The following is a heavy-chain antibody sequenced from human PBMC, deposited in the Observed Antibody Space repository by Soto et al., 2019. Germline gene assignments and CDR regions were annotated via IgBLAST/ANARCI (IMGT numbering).Heavy chain of an antibody. CDR3: ARDDCSSTSCYAPSSAXDI. CDR2: ISAYNGNT. D-gene: IGHD2-2*01. V-gene: IGHV1-18*01. J-gene: IGHJ3*02. CDR1: GYSFASYG. Sequence: GASVKVSCKASGYSFASYGISWVRQAPGQGVEWMGWISAYNGNTNYAQKLQGRVTMTTDTSTSTAYMELRSLRSGDTAVYYCARDDCSSTSCYAPSSAXDIWGQGTMVTVSS.